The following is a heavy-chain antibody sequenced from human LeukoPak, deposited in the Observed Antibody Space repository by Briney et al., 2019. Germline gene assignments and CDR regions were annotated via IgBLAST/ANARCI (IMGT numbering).Heavy chain of an antibody. CDR1: GGSISSSSYY. Sequence: TSETLSLTCTVSGGSISSSSYYWGWIRQPPGKGLEWIGHIYYSGSTSYNPSLKSRVTISIDTSKNQFSLRVSSVTAADTAVYYCARGDRQTYYFDYWGQGTLVTVSS. CDR2: IYYSGST. D-gene: IGHD2-21*02. V-gene: IGHV4-61*05. CDR3: ARGDRQTYYFDY. J-gene: IGHJ4*02.